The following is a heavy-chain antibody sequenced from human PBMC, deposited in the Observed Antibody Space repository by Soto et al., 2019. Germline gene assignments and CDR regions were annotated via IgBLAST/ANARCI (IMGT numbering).Heavy chain of an antibody. J-gene: IGHJ4*02. D-gene: IGHD6-19*01. Sequence: SETLSLTCTVSGGPISSGDYYWSWIRQPPGKGLEWIGEINHSGTTNYNPSLKSRVTISADTSKNQFSLKLGPVTAADTAVYFCARRYTDIKMAGTLAYWGQGTLVTVSS. CDR2: INHSGTT. CDR3: ARRYTDIKMAGTLAY. V-gene: IGHV4-39*07. CDR1: GGPISSGDYY.